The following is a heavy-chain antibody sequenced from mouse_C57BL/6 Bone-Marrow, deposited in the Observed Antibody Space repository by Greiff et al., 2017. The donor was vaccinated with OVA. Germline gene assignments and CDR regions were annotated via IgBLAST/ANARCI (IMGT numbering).Heavy chain of an antibody. CDR1: GYTFTSYW. CDR2: IDPSDSYT. CDR3: ARSTVVPYYFDY. J-gene: IGHJ2*01. Sequence: QVQLQQSGAELVKPGASVKLSCKASGYTFTSYWMQWVKQRPGQGLEWIGEIDPSDSYTNYNQKFKGKATLTVDTSSSTAYMQLSSLTSEDSAVYYCARSTVVPYYFDYWGQGTTLTVSS. V-gene: IGHV1-50*01. D-gene: IGHD1-1*01.